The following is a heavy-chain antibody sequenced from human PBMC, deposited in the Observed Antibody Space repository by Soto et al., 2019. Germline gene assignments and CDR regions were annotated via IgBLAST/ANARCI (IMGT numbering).Heavy chain of an antibody. CDR3: ARVLYHYYDSSNYGMDV. V-gene: IGHV3-74*01. J-gene: IGHJ6*02. CDR1: GFPFSSYW. D-gene: IGHD3-22*01. Sequence: GGSLRLSCAAPGFPFSSYWMHWVRQSPGKGLVWVSRINSDGSSTSYADSVKGRFTISRDNAKNTLYLQMNSLRAEDTAVYYCARVLYHYYDSSNYGMDVWGQGTTVTVSS. CDR2: INSDGSST.